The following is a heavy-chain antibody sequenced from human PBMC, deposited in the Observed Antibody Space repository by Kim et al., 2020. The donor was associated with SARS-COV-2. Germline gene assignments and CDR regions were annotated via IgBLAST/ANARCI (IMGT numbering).Heavy chain of an antibody. Sequence: SETLSLTCVLSGDSITSNYWWSWVRQPPGKGLEWTVEIYRDGTTNYNPSLRGRVTISLDKSKNQVSLTLTTVTAVDTAIYYCARHKMSTNAFDIWGQGTTVTVSS. CDR3: ARHKMSTNAFDI. V-gene: IGHV4-4*02. J-gene: IGHJ3*02. D-gene: IGHD1-1*01. CDR1: GDSITSNYW. CDR2: IYRDGTT.